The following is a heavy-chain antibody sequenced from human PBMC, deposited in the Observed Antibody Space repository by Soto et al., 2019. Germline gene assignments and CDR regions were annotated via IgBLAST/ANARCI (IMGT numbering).Heavy chain of an antibody. CDR2: IDTDGSTT. D-gene: IGHD2-15*01. CDR3: ACSRRPARLGPKGAIDY. Sequence: PVGSLRLSCATSGFTFSNYWMHWVRQVPGRGLVWVSRIDTDGSTTSYADFAKGRFTISRDNAKSTLSLQMNSLRAEDTAIYYCACSRRPARLGPKGAIDYWGKGTLVTVS. CDR1: GFTFSNYW. V-gene: IGHV3-74*01. J-gene: IGHJ4*02.